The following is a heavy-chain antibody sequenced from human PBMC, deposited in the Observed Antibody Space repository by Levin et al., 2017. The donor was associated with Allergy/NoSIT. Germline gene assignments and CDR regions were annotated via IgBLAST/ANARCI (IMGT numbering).Heavy chain of an antibody. CDR1: GGSISSSSYY. J-gene: IGHJ6*02. D-gene: IGHD5-18*01. CDR3: ASRRTAMVTRGYYYYYGMDV. CDR2: IYYSGST. Sequence: SQTLSLTCTVSGGSISSSSYYWGWIRQPPGKGLEWIGSIYYSGSTYYNPSLKSRVTISVDTSKNQFSLKLSSVTAADTAVYYCASRRTAMVTRGYYYYYGMDVWGQGTTVTVSS. V-gene: IGHV4-39*01.